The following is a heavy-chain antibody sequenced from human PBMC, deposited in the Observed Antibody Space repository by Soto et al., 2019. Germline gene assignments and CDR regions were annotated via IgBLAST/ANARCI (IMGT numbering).Heavy chain of an antibody. D-gene: IGHD3-16*01. CDR1: GFTFGDYA. J-gene: IGHJ4*02. CDR3: TRNRRIMITFGGVYVY. V-gene: IGHV3-49*04. Sequence: PGKSLRLSCNASGFTFGDYAMSWVRQAPGKGLEWVGFIRSKAYGGTTEYAASVKGRFTISRDDSKIITYLQMNSLKTEDTAVSYCTRNRRIMITFGGVYVYWGQGTLVT. CDR2: IRSKAYGGTT.